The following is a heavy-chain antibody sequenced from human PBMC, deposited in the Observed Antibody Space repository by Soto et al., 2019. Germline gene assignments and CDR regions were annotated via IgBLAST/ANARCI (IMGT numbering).Heavy chain of an antibody. V-gene: IGHV3-30*18. CDR3: AKAVPPFVVVTASDY. J-gene: IGHJ4*02. D-gene: IGHD2-21*02. CDR1: GFTFRNFG. Sequence: QVQLVESGGGVVQPGRSLRLSCAASGFTFRNFGMHWVRQAPGKGLEWVAVISYDGTNKYYADSVKGRFTISRDNSKNTLYMQRNRLRAEDTAVYYCAKAVPPFVVVTASDYWGQGTLVTVSS. CDR2: ISYDGTNK.